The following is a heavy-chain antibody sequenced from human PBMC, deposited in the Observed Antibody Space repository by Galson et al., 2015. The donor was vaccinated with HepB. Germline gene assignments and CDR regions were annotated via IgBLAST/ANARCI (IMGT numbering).Heavy chain of an antibody. J-gene: IGHJ6*02. Sequence: CAISGDSVSSNSAAWNWIRQSPSRGLEWLGRTYYRSKWYNDYAVSVKSRITINPDTSKNQFSLQLNSVTSEDTAVYYCARGVVGARTNYYYYGMDVWGQGTTVTVSS. V-gene: IGHV6-1*01. D-gene: IGHD3-10*01. CDR3: ARGVVGARTNYYYYGMDV. CDR2: TYYRSKWYN. CDR1: GDSVSSNSAA.